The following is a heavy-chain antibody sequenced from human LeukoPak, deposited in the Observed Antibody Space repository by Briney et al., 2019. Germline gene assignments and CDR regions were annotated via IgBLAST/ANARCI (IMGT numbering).Heavy chain of an antibody. D-gene: IGHD6-19*01. Sequence: GGSLRLSCAAPGFMFHDYAIHWVRQAPGKGREWVSLISVDGGSTFYADSVKGRFTISKDNSKNSMYLQMNSLRSDDTALYYCARESESSGWYDYWGQGTLVTVSS. V-gene: IGHV3-43*02. CDR2: ISVDGGST. CDR3: ARESESSGWYDY. J-gene: IGHJ4*02. CDR1: GFMFHDYA.